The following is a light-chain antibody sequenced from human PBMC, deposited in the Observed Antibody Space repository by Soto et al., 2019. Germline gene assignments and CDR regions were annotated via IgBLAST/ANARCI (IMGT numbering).Light chain of an antibody. V-gene: IGLV4-69*01. Sequence: QPVLTQSPSASASLGASVKLTCTLSSGHSSYGIAWHQQQPEKGPRFLMKVNSDGGHNKGDGIPDRFSGSSSGAERYLTISSLQSEDEADYYCQTCGAGIQVFGGGTKLTVL. CDR1: SGHSSYG. CDR3: QTCGAGIQV. CDR2: VNSDGGH. J-gene: IGLJ3*02.